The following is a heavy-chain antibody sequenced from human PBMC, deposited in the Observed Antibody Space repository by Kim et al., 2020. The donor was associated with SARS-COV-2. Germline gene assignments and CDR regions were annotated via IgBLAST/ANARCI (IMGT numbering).Heavy chain of an antibody. J-gene: IGHJ6*02. D-gene: IGHD3-16*01. CDR3: ARQPYGYYYYYGMDV. Sequence: SRKSRVTISVDTSKNQFSLKLSSVTAADTAVYYCARQPYGYYYYYGMDVWGQGTTVTVSS. V-gene: IGHV4-59*08.